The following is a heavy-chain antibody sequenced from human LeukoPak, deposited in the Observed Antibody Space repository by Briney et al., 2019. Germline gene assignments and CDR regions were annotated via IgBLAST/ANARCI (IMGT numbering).Heavy chain of an antibody. V-gene: IGHV4-34*01. D-gene: IGHD3-10*01. CDR1: GGSFSGYY. J-gene: IGHJ5*02. Sequence: SETLSLTCAVYGGSFSGYYWSWIRQPPAKGLEWIGEINHSGSTNYNPSLKSRVTISVDTSKNQFSLKLSSVTAADTAVYYCARAGYYGSGSYPQGFDPWGQGTLVTVSS. CDR2: INHSGST. CDR3: ARAGYYGSGSYPQGFDP.